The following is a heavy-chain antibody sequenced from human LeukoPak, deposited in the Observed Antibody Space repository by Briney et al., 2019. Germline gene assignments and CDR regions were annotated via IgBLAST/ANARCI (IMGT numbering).Heavy chain of an antibody. V-gene: IGHV1-18*01. D-gene: IGHD2-2*02. CDR3: ARGFYNTLTYFDL. CDR2: ISGYNGKT. CDR1: GYTFTRYG. J-gene: IGHJ2*01. Sequence: ASVKVSCKASGYTFTRYGISWVRQAPGQGLEWMGWISGYNGKTNYAHKVQGRVTMTTDTSTSTAFLEVRSLRSDDTAVYYCARGFYNTLTYFDLWGRGTLVTVSS.